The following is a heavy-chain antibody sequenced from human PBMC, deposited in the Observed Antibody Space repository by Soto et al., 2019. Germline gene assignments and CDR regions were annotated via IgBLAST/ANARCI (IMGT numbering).Heavy chain of an antibody. D-gene: IGHD3-22*01. J-gene: IGHJ4*02. V-gene: IGHV1-69*06. CDR3: ARGPPQYYYDSSGYYYGDY. CDR1: GGTFSSYA. Sequence: QVQLVQSGAEVKKPGSSVKVSCKASGGTFSSYAIIWVRQAPGQGLEWMGGIIPIFGTANYAQKFQGRVTITADKSTSTASMELSSLRSEDTAVYYCARGPPQYYYDSSGYYYGDYWGQGTLVTVSS. CDR2: IIPIFGTA.